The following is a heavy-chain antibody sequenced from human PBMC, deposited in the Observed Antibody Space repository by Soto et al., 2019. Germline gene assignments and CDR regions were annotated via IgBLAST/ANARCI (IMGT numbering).Heavy chain of an antibody. CDR2: IIPIFGTA. J-gene: IGHJ6*02. CDR3: ARGRITMIVAGYYGMDV. D-gene: IGHD3-22*01. CDR1: GGTFSSYA. Sequence: GASVKVSCKASGGTFSSYAISWVRQAPGQGLEWMGGIIPIFGTANYAQKFQGRVTITADESTSTAYMELSSLRSEDTAVYYCARGRITMIVAGYYGMDVWGQGTTVTVSS. V-gene: IGHV1-69*13.